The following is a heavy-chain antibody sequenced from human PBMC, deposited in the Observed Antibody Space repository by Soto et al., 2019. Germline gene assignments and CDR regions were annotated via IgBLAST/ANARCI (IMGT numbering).Heavy chain of an antibody. CDR2: IHYSGST. Sequence: SETLSLTCTVSGGSISGSYWSWIRQTPGKVLEWVGYIHYSGSTNYNPSLKTRVTMSVDSAKNQFSLPLSSVTAADTAVFFCTKYSRTGADGYSFDYWGQGAPAPVSS. D-gene: IGHD2-2*03. V-gene: IGHV4-59*01. J-gene: IGHJ4*02. CDR3: TKYSRTGADGYSFDY. CDR1: GGSISGSY.